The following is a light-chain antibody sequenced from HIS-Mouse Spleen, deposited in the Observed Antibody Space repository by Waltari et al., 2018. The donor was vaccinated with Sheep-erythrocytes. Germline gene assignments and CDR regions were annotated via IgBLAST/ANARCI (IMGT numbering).Light chain of an antibody. CDR2: EDS. Sequence: SYELTQPPSVSVSPGQTARITCSGDALPKQYAYWYQQKSGQAPVLVIYEDSKRPSGIPGRFSGSSSGTMATLTISGAQVEDDADYYCYSTDSSGNHWVFGGGTKLTVL. CDR1: ALPKQY. CDR3: YSTDSSGNHWV. V-gene: IGLV3-10*01. J-gene: IGLJ3*02.